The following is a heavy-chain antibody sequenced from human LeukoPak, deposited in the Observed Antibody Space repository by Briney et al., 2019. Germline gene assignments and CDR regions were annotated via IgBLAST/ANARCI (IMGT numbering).Heavy chain of an antibody. CDR1: GFTFSSYG. D-gene: IGHD3-16*01. CDR3: AKELWGSSFDY. CDR2: ISYDGSNK. Sequence: GRSLRLSCAASGFTFSSYGMHWVRQAPGKGLEWVALISYDGSNKYYADSVKGRFTSSRDNSKNTLYLQMNSLRAEDTAVYYCAKELWGSSFDYWGQGTLLTVSS. J-gene: IGHJ4*02. V-gene: IGHV3-30*18.